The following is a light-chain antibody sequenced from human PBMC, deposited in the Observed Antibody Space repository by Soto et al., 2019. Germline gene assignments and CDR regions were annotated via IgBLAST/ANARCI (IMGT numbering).Light chain of an antibody. CDR2: GAS. Sequence: VMTQSPATLSLSPGERATLSCRASQSVSTYLAWYQQKPGQAPRLLIYGASTRATGIPDRFSGGGSGTDFTLTISRLEPEDFAVYYCQQFGSYPLTFGGGTKVDI. V-gene: IGKV3-20*01. J-gene: IGKJ4*01. CDR3: QQFGSYPLT. CDR1: QSVSTY.